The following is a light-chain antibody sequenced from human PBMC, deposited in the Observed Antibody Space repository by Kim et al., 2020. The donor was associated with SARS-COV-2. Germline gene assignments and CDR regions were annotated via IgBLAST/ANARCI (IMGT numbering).Light chain of an antibody. CDR2: GAS. V-gene: IGKV3-20*01. CDR3: QQYGNSPST. CDR1: QNVNSNY. Sequence: EIVLTQSPGTLSLSPGERATLSCRASQNVNSNYLAWYQQKPGQAPRLLIYGASSRATGIPDRFSGSGSGTDFTLTISRLEPEDFAVYYCQQYGNSPSTFGQGTRLEIK. J-gene: IGKJ5*01.